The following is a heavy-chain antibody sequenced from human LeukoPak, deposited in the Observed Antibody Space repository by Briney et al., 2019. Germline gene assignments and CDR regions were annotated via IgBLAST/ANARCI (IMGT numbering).Heavy chain of an antibody. CDR1: GFTFSSYA. V-gene: IGHV3-30-3*01. D-gene: IGHD6-19*01. CDR2: TSYDGSNK. J-gene: IGHJ5*02. Sequence: PGRSLRLSCAASGFTFSSYAMHWVRQAPGKGLEWVAVTSYDGSNKYYADSVKGRFTISRDNSKNTLYLQMNSLRAEDTAVYYCARDAHSSGWYNWFDPWGQGTLVTVSS. CDR3: ARDAHSSGWYNWFDP.